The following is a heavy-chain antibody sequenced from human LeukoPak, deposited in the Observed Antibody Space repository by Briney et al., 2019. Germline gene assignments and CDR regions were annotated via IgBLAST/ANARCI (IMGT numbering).Heavy chain of an antibody. CDR1: RFTFSSSA. Sequence: AGGSLRLSCAASRFTFSSSAMHWVRQAPGKGLEWVAVIWYDGSNKYYADSVKGRFTISRDNSKNTLYLQMNSLRAEDTAVYYCAKSYYDSSGYDYFDYWGQGTLVTVSS. V-gene: IGHV3-33*06. D-gene: IGHD3-22*01. CDR3: AKSYYDSSGYDYFDY. CDR2: IWYDGSNK. J-gene: IGHJ4*02.